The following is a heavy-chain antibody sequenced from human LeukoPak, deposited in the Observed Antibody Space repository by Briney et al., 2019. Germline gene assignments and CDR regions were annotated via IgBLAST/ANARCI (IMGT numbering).Heavy chain of an antibody. D-gene: IGHD3-22*01. Sequence: PGGSLRLSCAASGFTFSSYSMNWGRQGPGKGLEWVSYISSSSSTIYYADSVKGRFTISRDNAKNSLYLQMNSLRAEDTAVYSCARDSPSYYDPGPVWGQGTMATVSS. CDR1: GFTFSSYS. J-gene: IGHJ3*01. V-gene: IGHV3-48*01. CDR2: ISSSSSTI. CDR3: ARDSPSYYDPGPV.